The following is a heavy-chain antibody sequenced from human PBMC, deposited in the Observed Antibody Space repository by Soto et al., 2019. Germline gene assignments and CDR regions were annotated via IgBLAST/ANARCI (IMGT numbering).Heavy chain of an antibody. CDR3: ARDGRAGDGRGYSFGH. D-gene: IGHD1-26*01. CDR1: GFTFSSYA. V-gene: IGHV3-30-3*01. Sequence: QVQLVESGGGVVQPGRSLRLSCAASGFTFSSYAMHWVRQAPGKGLEWVAVISYDGSNKYYADSVKGRFTISRDNSKNKLYLQMKSLRAEDTAVYYCARDGRAGDGRGYSFGHWGQGNLVTVFS. J-gene: IGHJ4*02. CDR2: ISYDGSNK.